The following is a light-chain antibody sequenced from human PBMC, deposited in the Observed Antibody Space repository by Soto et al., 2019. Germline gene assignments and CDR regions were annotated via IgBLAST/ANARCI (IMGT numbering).Light chain of an antibody. J-gene: IGLJ2*01. V-gene: IGLV2-14*03. Sequence: QSVLTQPASVSGSPGQSITISCTGTSSDIGGYNYVSWYQQHPGKAPKLIVYDVSNRPSGISNRFSGSKSGNTASLTISGLQAEDAADYYCSSYTSSSNVLFGGGTKVTVL. CDR1: SSDIGGYNY. CDR2: DVS. CDR3: SSYTSSSNVL.